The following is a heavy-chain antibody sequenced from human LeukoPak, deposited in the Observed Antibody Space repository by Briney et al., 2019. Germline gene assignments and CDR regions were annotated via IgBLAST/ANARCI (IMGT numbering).Heavy chain of an antibody. D-gene: IGHD5-24*01. CDR3: AREIEMATMYFDY. Sequence: ASVKVSCKTSGYTLTAYYMHWVRQAPGQGLEWMGWINPDTGGTHYARKFQGRVTMTRDTSISTAYMELSRLRSDDTAVYYCAREIEMATMYFDYWGQGTLVTVSS. CDR2: INPDTGGT. V-gene: IGHV1-2*02. CDR1: GYTLTAYY. J-gene: IGHJ4*02.